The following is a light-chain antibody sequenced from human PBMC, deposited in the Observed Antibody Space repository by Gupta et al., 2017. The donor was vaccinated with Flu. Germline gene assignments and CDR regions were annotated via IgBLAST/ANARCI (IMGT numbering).Light chain of an antibody. J-gene: IGLJ2*01. V-gene: IGLV7-46*01. Sequence: QPVVTQEASLTVSPGGTVTLTCGSSAGPVTKAHYPYWIQQRPGRAPRTLMYDADMRHSWTPARVSAAFLAANAALTISAAQAEDDGYYYYSLTFTGFRWLFGAGTKLTVL. CDR2: DAD. CDR3: SLTFTGFRWL. CDR1: AGPVTKAHY.